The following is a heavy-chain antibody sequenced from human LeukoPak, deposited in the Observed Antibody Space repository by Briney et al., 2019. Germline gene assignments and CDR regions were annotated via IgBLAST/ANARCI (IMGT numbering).Heavy chain of an antibody. CDR1: GFTFSSYW. D-gene: IGHD4-17*01. Sequence: GGSLRLSCAASGFTFSSYWMSWVRQAPGKGLEWVSAISGSGGSTYYADSVKGRFTISRDNSKNTLYLQMNSLRAEDTAVYYCAKDRSHYGDYGHYGMDVWGQGTTVTVSS. J-gene: IGHJ6*02. CDR2: ISGSGGST. CDR3: AKDRSHYGDYGHYGMDV. V-gene: IGHV3-23*01.